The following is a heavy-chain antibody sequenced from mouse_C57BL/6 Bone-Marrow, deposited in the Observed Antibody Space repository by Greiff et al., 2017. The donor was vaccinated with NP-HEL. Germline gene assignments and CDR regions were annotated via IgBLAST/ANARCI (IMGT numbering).Heavy chain of an antibody. CDR1: GYTFTDYE. J-gene: IGHJ2*01. CDR3: TRWELRLYYFDY. Sequence: VKLVESGAELVRPGASVTLSCKASGYTFTDYEMHWVKQTPVHGLEWIGAIDPETGGTAYNQKFKGKAILTADKSSSTAYMELRSLTSEDSAVYYCTRWELRLYYFDYWGQGTTLTVSS. V-gene: IGHV1-15*01. D-gene: IGHD1-1*02. CDR2: IDPETGGT.